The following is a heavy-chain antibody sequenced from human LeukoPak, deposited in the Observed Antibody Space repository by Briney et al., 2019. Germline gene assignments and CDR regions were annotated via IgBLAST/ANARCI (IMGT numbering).Heavy chain of an antibody. Sequence: PGGSLRLSCAASGXTFSSYGMHWVRQAPGKGLEWVAVIWYDGSNKYYADSVKGRFTISRDNSKNTLYLQMNSLRAEDTAVYYCARGDYYGSRGDYWGQGSLVTVSS. CDR1: GXTFSSYG. CDR3: ARGDYYGSRGDY. V-gene: IGHV3-33*01. J-gene: IGHJ4*02. D-gene: IGHD3-10*01. CDR2: IWYDGSNK.